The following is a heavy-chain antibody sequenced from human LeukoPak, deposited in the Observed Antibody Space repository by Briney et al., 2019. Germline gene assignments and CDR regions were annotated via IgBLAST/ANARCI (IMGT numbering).Heavy chain of an antibody. J-gene: IGHJ4*02. CDR2: INQDGSEK. D-gene: IGHD5-12*01. CDR3: ARDGGVSGYDLLDY. V-gene: IGHV3-7*01. CDR1: GCTFSSLW. Sequence: PGGSLRLSCAASGCTFSSLWMTWVRQAPGKGLEWVANINQDGSEKYFVDSVKGRFTISRDNAKNSVFLQMNSLTVEDTAVYYCARDGGVSGYDLLDYWGQGTLVTVSS.